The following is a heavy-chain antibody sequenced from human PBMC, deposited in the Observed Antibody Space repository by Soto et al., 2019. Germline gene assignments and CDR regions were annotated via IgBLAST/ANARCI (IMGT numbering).Heavy chain of an antibody. V-gene: IGHV4-39*01. CDR1: GGSISSSSYY. CDR3: ARGRVRLSPFDY. CDR2: IYYSGST. J-gene: IGHJ4*02. D-gene: IGHD2-15*01. Sequence: SETLSLTCTVSGGSISSSSYYLGWIRQPPGKGLEWIGSIYYSGSTYYNPSLKSRVTISVDTSKNQFSLKLSSVTAADTAVYYCARGRVRLSPFDYWGQGTLVTVSS.